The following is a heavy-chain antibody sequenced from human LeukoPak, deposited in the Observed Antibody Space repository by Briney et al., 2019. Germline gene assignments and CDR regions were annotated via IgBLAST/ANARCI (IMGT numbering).Heavy chain of an antibody. V-gene: IGHV3-30*02. J-gene: IGHJ4*02. CDR2: IRDDGSNK. CDR1: GFTFSRFG. Sequence: GGSLRLSCAASGFTFSRFGMHWVRQAPGKGLEWVAFIRDDGSNKNYADSVKGRFTISRDNSKNTLYLQMNSLRVEDRAVYYCAKDFEGQWLVFVFDYWGQGTQVTVSS. D-gene: IGHD6-19*01. CDR3: AKDFEGQWLVFVFDY.